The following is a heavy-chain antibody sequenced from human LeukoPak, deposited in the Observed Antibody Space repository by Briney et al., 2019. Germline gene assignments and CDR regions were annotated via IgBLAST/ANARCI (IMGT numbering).Heavy chain of an antibody. D-gene: IGHD3-9*01. J-gene: IGHJ5*02. V-gene: IGHV3-21*01. CDR3: ARDSRYYDILTGYYQNWFDP. Sequence: GGSLRLSCAASGFTFSSYSMNWVRQAPGKGLEWVSSISSSSYIYYADSVKGRFTISRDNAKNSLYPQMNSLRAEDTAVYYCARDSRYYDILTGYYQNWFDPWGQGTLVTVSS. CDR2: ISSSSYI. CDR1: GFTFSSYS.